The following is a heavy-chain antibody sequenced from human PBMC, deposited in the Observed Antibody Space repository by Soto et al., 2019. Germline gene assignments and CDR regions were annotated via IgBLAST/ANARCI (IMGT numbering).Heavy chain of an antibody. V-gene: IGHV3-30-3*01. J-gene: IGHJ4*02. CDR1: GFTCSTYA. D-gene: IGHD1-26*01. Sequence: QVQLVESGGGVVQPGRSLRLSCAASGFTCSTYAMHWVRQAPGKGLEWVAVISSDGSNKYYADSVKGRFTISRDNSKHTLYLQMNSLRAEDTAVYYCARDGGGSYFDCWGQGTLVSVSS. CDR3: ARDGGGSYFDC. CDR2: ISSDGSNK.